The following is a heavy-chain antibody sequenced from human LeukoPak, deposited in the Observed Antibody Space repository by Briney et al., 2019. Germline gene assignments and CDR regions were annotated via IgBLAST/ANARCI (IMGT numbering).Heavy chain of an antibody. D-gene: IGHD5-18*01. CDR1: GFTFDDYA. Sequence: PGRSLRLSCAASGFTFDDYAMHWVRQAPGKGLEWVSGISWNSGSIGYADSVKGRFTISRDNSKNTLYLQMNSLRAEDTAVYYCAKDQQLWLRNYYYGMDVWGQGTTVTVSS. CDR3: AKDQQLWLRNYYYGMDV. V-gene: IGHV3-9*01. CDR2: ISWNSGSI. J-gene: IGHJ6*02.